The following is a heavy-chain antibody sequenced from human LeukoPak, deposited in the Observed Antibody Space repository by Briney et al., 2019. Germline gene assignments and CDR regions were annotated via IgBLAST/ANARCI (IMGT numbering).Heavy chain of an antibody. CDR2: IYYSGST. Sequence: SETLSLTCTVSGGSISSGDYYWSWIRQPPGKGLEWIGYIYYSGSTYYNPSLKSRVTISVDTSKNQFSLKLSSVTAADTAVYYCARETGNDFWSGYGAGAYFDYWGQGTLVTVSS. CDR1: GGSISSGDYY. D-gene: IGHD3-3*01. V-gene: IGHV4-30-4*08. CDR3: ARETGNDFWSGYGAGAYFDY. J-gene: IGHJ4*02.